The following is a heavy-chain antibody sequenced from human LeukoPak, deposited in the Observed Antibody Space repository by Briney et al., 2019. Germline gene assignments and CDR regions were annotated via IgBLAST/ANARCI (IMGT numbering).Heavy chain of an antibody. V-gene: IGHV5-10-1*01. D-gene: IGHD1-26*01. CDR2: IDPSDSYT. CDR1: GYSFTSYW. Sequence: GESLKISCKGSGYSFTSYWISWVRQMPGKGLEWMGRIDPSDSYTNYSPSFQGHVTISADKSISTAYLQWSSLKASDTAMYYCAVHSGSYPPEGFDYRGQGTLVTVSS. J-gene: IGHJ4*02. CDR3: AVHSGSYPPEGFDY.